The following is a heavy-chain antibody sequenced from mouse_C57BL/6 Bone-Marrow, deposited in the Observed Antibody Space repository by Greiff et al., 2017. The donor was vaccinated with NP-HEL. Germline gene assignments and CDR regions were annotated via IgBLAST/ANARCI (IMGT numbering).Heavy chain of an antibody. J-gene: IGHJ4*01. CDR2: ISDGGSYT. Sequence: DVMLVESGGGLVKPGGSLKLSCAASGFTFSSYAMSWVRQTPEKRLEWVATISDGGSYTYYPDNVKGRFTISRDNAKNNLYLQMSHLKSEDTAMYYCARDGNYVRMDYWGQGTSVTVSS. CDR3: ARDGNYVRMDY. D-gene: IGHD2-1*01. CDR1: GFTFSSYA. V-gene: IGHV5-4*01.